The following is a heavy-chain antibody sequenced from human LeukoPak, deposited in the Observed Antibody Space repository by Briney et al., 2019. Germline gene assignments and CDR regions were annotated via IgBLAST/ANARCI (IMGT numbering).Heavy chain of an antibody. D-gene: IGHD2-21*02. J-gene: IGHJ2*01. CDR3: ARVVVVTSTHWYFDL. CDR2: IHPGDSDT. Sequence: GESLKISCKGSGYSFTSYWIGWVRQVPGKGLDWMGLIHPGDSDTRYSPSFQGQVTISVDKSITTAYLQWSSLQASDTAIYFCARVVVVTSTHWYFDLWGRGSLVTVFS. V-gene: IGHV5-51*01. CDR1: GYSFTSYW.